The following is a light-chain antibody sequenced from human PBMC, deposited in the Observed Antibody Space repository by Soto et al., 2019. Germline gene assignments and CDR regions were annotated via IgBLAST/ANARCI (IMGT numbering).Light chain of an antibody. CDR2: GAS. J-gene: IGKJ1*01. Sequence: AIRMTQSPSSFSASTGDRVTITCRASQGISSYLAWYQQKPGKAPKLLIYGASSLQGGVPSRFSGSGSGTDFTLTISSLQPEDVATYYCQRYNSALSWTFGQGTKVDIK. CDR3: QRYNSALSWT. CDR1: QGISSY. V-gene: IGKV1-8*01.